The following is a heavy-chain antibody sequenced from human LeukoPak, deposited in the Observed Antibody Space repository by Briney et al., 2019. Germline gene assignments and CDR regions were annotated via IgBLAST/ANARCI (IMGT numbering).Heavy chain of an antibody. V-gene: IGHV4-4*07. CDR1: GDSSSSYY. CDR2: ISTSGST. D-gene: IGHD2-2*01. CDR3: ARTTEDCSSTSCYQYWFDP. J-gene: IGHJ5*02. Sequence: SETLSLTCSVSGDSSSSYYWSWIRQPAGKGLEWIGRISTSGSTNYNPSLKSRVTMSVDTSKNQFSLKLNSVTAADTAVYYCARTTEDCSSTSCYQYWFDPWGQGTLVTVSS.